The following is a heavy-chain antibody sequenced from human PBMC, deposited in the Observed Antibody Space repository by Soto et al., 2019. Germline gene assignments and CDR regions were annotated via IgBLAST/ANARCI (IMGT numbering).Heavy chain of an antibody. V-gene: IGHV3-15*07. CDR3: TTASLDSSSPYYYYYYCMDV. J-gene: IGHJ6*03. D-gene: IGHD6-6*01. CDR2: IKSKTDGGTT. CDR1: GFTFSNAW. Sequence: GGSLRLSCAASGFTFSNAWMNWVRQAPGKGLEWVGRIKSKTDGGTTDYAAPVKGRFTISRDDSKNTLYLQMNSLKTEDTAVYYCTTASLDSSSPYYYYYYCMDVWGKGTTVTVSS.